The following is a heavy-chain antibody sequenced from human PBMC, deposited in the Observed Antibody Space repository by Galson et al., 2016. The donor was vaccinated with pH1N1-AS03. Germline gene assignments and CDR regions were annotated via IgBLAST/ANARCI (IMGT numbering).Heavy chain of an antibody. D-gene: IGHD3-10*02. CDR3: ARVSGGSRLLIFDF. V-gene: IGHV3-11*04. J-gene: IGHJ4*02. CDR1: AFTFSDYD. CDR2: ISSSSSPI. Sequence: SLRLSCAASAFTFSDYDMSWIRQAPGKGLEWVSSISSSSSPIYYADSVKGRFTTSRDNAKNSVYLQMNSLRAEDTAVYYCARVSGGSRLLIFDFWGQGTLVTVSS.